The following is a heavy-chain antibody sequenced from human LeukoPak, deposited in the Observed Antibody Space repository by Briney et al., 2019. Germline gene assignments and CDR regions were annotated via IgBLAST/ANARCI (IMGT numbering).Heavy chain of an antibody. CDR2: IWYDGSNK. CDR3: ATNSGSPGGY. Sequence: GGSLRLSCEASGFIFSTYGMHWVRQAPGKGLEWVAVIWYDGSNKYYADSVKGRFTISRDNSKNTLYLQMNSLRAEDTAMYYCATNSGSPGGYWGQGTLVTVSS. J-gene: IGHJ4*02. D-gene: IGHD1-26*01. CDR1: GFIFSTYG. V-gene: IGHV3-33*01.